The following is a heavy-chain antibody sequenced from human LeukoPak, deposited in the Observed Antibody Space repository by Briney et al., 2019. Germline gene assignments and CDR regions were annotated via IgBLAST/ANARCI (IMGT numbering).Heavy chain of an antibody. CDR3: ARNLGGESSSQLRLDY. D-gene: IGHD6-13*01. V-gene: IGHV1-69*04. CDR2: IIPILGIA. Sequence: GASVKVPCTASGYTFTSYAISWVRQAPGQGLEWMGRIIPILGIANYAQKFQGRVTITADKSTSTAYMELSSLRSEDTAVYYCARNLGGESSSQLRLDYWGQGTLVTVSS. CDR1: GYTFTSYA. J-gene: IGHJ4*02.